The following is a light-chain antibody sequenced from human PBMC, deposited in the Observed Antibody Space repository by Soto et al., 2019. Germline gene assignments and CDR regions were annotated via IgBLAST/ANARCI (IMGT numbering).Light chain of an antibody. V-gene: IGKV1-5*03. J-gene: IGKJ1*01. CDR2: KAS. Sequence: DIQITQSPSTLSASVGDRVTITSRASQSISSWLAWYQQKPGKAPKLLIYKASSLESGVPSRFSGSGSGTEFTLTISSLQPDDFATYYCQQYNSYWTFGQGTKVDIK. CDR1: QSISSW. CDR3: QQYNSYWT.